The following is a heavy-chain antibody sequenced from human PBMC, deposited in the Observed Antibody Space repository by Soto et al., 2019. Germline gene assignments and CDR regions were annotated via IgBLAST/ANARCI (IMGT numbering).Heavy chain of an antibody. J-gene: IGHJ4*02. V-gene: IGHV4-59*12. Sequence: SETLSLTCTVSGGSISSYYWSWIRQPPGKGLEWIGYIYYSGSTNYNPSLKSRVTISVDTSKNQFSLKLSSVTAADTAVYYCARGLSCIDYWGQGTLVTVSS. CDR1: GGSISSYY. CDR2: IYYSGST. CDR3: ARGLSCIDY. D-gene: IGHD2-15*01.